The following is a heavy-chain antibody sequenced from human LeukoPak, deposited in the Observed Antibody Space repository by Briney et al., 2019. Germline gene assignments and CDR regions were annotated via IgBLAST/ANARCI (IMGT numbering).Heavy chain of an antibody. J-gene: IGHJ6*03. CDR1: GGSISSYY. D-gene: IGHD6-19*01. CDR3: AAVAVAGTSMGGYYYYYMDV. Sequence: SETLSLTCTVSGGSISSYYWSWIRQPAGKGLEWIGRIYTSGSTNYNPSLKSRVTMSVDTSKNQFSLKLSSVTAADTAVYCCAAVAVAGTSMGGYYYYYMDVWGKGTTVTVSS. V-gene: IGHV4-4*07. CDR2: IYTSGST.